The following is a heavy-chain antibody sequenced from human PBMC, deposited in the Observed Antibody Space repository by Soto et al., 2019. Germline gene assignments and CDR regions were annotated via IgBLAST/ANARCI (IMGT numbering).Heavy chain of an antibody. J-gene: IGHJ5*01. D-gene: IGHD1-26*01. CDR3: ARGIVGALILWFDS. CDR1: GFTFSSYA. V-gene: IGHV3-23*01. CDR2: ISGSGGST. Sequence: LRLSCAASGFTFSSYAMSWVRQAPGKGLEWVSAISGSGGSTYYADSVKGRFTISRDNSKNTLYLQMNSLRAEDTAVYYCARGIVGALILWFDSWGQGTLVTVSS.